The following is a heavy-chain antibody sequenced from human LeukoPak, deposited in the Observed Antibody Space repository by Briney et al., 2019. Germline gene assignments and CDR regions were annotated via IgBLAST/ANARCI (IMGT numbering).Heavy chain of an antibody. J-gene: IGHJ6*03. V-gene: IGHV3-48*04. CDR2: ISSSGSTI. D-gene: IGHD2-15*01. CDR1: GFTFSSYN. Sequence: GGSLRLSCAASGFTFSSYNMNWVRQAPGKGLEWVSYISSSGSTIYSADSVKGRFTISRDNAKNSLYLQMNSLRAEDTAVYYCARDGGNYCSGGSCYYYYYMDVWGKGTTVTISS. CDR3: ARDGGNYCSGGSCYYYYYMDV.